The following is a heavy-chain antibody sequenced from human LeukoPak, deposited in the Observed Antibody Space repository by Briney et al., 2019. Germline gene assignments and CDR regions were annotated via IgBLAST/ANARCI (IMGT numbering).Heavy chain of an antibody. J-gene: IGHJ4*02. V-gene: IGHV3-48*01. Sequence: GGSLRLSCAASGFTFSSYSMNWVRQAPGKGLEWVSYISSSSSTIYYADSVKGRFTISRDNGESSLYLQMNSLRAEDTAVYYCARAGFSASYLSDWGQGTLVTVSS. CDR1: GFTFSSYS. CDR2: ISSSSSTI. CDR3: ARAGFSASYLSD. D-gene: IGHD1-26*01.